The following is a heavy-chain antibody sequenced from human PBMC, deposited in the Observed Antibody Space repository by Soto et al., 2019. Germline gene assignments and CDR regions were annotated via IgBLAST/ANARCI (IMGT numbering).Heavy chain of an antibody. Sequence: ESLKISYEGCGYVFTSYWICWVRQMPGKGLELMGRIDPSDSYTNYSPSFQGHVTISADKSISTAYLQWSSLKDSDNAMYYCAREGQGERDFWSGFNIYGMDVWGQGTTVTVSS. CDR3: AREGQGERDFWSGFNIYGMDV. V-gene: IGHV5-10-1*01. CDR1: GYVFTSYW. CDR2: IDPSDSYT. D-gene: IGHD3-3*01. J-gene: IGHJ6*02.